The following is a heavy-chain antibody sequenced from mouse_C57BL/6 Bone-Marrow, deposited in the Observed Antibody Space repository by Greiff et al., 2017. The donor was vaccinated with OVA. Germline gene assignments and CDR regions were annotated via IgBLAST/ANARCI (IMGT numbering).Heavy chain of an antibody. CDR1: GYTFTDYY. J-gene: IGHJ2*01. CDR2: IFPGSGST. CDR3: ARSIPGPGFDY. V-gene: IGHV1-75*01. Sequence: VQLQQSGPELVQPGASVQLSCKASGYTFTDYYINWVKQRPGQGLEWIGWIFPGSGSTYYNEKFKGKATLTVDKSSSTAYMLLSSLTSEDSAVYFCARSIPGPGFDYWGQGTTLTVSS. D-gene: IGHD2-12*01.